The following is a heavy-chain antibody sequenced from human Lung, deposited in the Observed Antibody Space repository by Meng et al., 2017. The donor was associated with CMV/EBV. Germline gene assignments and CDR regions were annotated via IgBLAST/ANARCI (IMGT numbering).Heavy chain of an antibody. J-gene: IGHJ4*02. D-gene: IGHD6-6*01. CDR3: ARDQYSSSSPFDY. CDR2: IYYSGST. V-gene: IGHV4-39*07. CDR1: GGSISSSSYY. Sequence: QVQLVGSGPGLVKPSGTLALTCTVSGGSISSSSYYWGWIRQPTGKGLEWIGSIYYSGSTYYNPSLKSRVTISVDTSKNQFSLKLSSVTAADTAVYYCARDQYSSSSPFDYWGQGTLVTVSS.